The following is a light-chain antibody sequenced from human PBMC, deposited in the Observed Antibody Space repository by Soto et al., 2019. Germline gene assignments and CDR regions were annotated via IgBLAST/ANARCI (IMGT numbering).Light chain of an antibody. J-gene: IGKJ3*01. CDR1: QSVSSSY. CDR2: GAS. Sequence: EIVLTQSPGTLSLSPGERATLSCRASQSVSSSYLGWYQQKPGQAPRLLIYGASSRATGIPDRFSGSGSATDFTLTISILEPEDFAVYYCQQYNTFGPGTKVDIK. CDR3: QQYNT. V-gene: IGKV3-20*01.